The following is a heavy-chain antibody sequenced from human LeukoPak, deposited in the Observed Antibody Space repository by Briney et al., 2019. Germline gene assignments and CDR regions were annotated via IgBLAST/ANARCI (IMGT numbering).Heavy chain of an antibody. J-gene: IGHJ4*02. Sequence: ASVKVSCKASGDSFTKYYMHWVRQAPGQGLEWMGIISPSDGSTTYTQKFQGRVTMTTDTSTSTVNMELSSLRSEDTAVYYCAPSVRSGGSYYFDYWGQGTLVTVSS. CDR2: ISPSDGST. CDR1: GDSFTKYY. V-gene: IGHV1-46*01. CDR3: APSVRSGGSYYFDY. D-gene: IGHD2-15*01.